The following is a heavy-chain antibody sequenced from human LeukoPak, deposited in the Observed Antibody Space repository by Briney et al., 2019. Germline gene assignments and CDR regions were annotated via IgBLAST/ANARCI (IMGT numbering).Heavy chain of an antibody. CDR2: ISAYNGNT. V-gene: IGHV1-18*01. Sequence: ASVKVSCKSSGYTFTSYGISWVRQAPEQGLEWMGWISAYNGNTNYAQKLQGRVTMNTDTATRTSYMEMRSLRSDDTAVYYCARSDGPTLAYCGGDCEHWVWFDPWGQGTLVTVSS. CDR3: ARSDGPTLAYCGGDCEHWVWFDP. J-gene: IGHJ5*02. CDR1: GYTFTSYG. D-gene: IGHD2-21*02.